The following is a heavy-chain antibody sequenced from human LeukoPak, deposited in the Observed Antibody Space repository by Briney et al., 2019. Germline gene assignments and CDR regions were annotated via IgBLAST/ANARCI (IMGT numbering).Heavy chain of an antibody. CDR1: GGTFSSYA. CDR3: ARIKRGHSGDFDY. D-gene: IGHD6-19*01. V-gene: IGHV1-69*13. Sequence: SVQVSCKASGGTFSSYAISWVRQAPGQGLEWMGGIIPIFGTANYAQKFQGRVTITADESTSTAYMELSSLRSDDTAVYYCARIKRGHSGDFDYWGQGTLVTVSS. J-gene: IGHJ4*02. CDR2: IIPIFGTA.